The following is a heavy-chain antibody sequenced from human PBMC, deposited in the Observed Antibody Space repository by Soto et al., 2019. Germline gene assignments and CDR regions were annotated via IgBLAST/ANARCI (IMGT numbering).Heavy chain of an antibody. CDR2: ISGSGGST. V-gene: IGHV3-23*01. Sequence: PGGSLRLSCAASGFTFSSYAISWVRPAPGKGLEWVSAISGSGGSTYYADSVKGRFTISRDNSKNTLYLQMNSLRAEDTAVYYCAKDLPKYGSGIRYYYYYGMDVWGQGTTVTVSS. CDR1: GFTFSSYA. CDR3: AKDLPKYGSGIRYYYYYGMDV. D-gene: IGHD3-10*01. J-gene: IGHJ6*02.